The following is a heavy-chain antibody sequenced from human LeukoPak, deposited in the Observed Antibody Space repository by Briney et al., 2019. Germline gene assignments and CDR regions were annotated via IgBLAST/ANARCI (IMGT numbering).Heavy chain of an antibody. V-gene: IGHV3-33*01. CDR1: GFTFSSYG. CDR3: ARDPGDNLYDAVDI. Sequence: GGSLRLSCAASGFTFSSYGMHWVRQAPGKGLEWVAVLWYDGSNKYYADSVKGRFTISRDNSKNTLYLQMNSLRAEDTAVYYCARDPGDNLYDAVDIWGQGTMVTVSS. J-gene: IGHJ3*02. D-gene: IGHD1-14*01. CDR2: LWYDGSNK.